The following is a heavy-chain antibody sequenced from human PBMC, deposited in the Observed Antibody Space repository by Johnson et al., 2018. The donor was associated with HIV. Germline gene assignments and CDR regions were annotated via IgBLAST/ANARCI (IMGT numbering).Heavy chain of an antibody. CDR2: ISYDGSNK. V-gene: IGHV3-30*18. Sequence: QVQLVESGGGVVQPGRSLRLSCAASGFTFSSYAMHWVRQPPGKGLEWVAVISYDGSNKYYADSVKGRFTISRDNSKNTLYLQMNSLRAEDTAVHYCAKSTQASIVRESGPYGAFHIWGQGTMVTVSS. D-gene: IGHD3-10*01. J-gene: IGHJ3*02. CDR1: GFTFSSYA. CDR3: AKSTQASIVRESGPYGAFHI.